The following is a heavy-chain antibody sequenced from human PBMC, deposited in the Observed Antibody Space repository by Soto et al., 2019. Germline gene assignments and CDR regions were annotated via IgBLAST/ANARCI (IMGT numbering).Heavy chain of an antibody. CDR2: VSSDGNNK. Sequence: QEHLVESGGGVLQPGTSLSLSCAASGFSFSKYGMHWVRQAPGKWLEWVAFVSSDGNNKYYGDSVKGRFTISRDNSKNMVFLQVDSLRVDDTAVYYCAKDRVIQLLPIWPDPWGQGTLGTVSS. V-gene: IGHV3-30*18. D-gene: IGHD2-2*01. J-gene: IGHJ5*02. CDR1: GFSFSKYG. CDR3: AKDRVIQLLPIWPDP.